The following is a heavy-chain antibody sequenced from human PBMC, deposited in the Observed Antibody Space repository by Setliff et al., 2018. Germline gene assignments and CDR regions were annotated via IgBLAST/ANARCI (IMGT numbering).Heavy chain of an antibody. V-gene: IGHV4-39*07. Sequence: SETLSLTCTVSGGSISSSSYYWGWIRQPPGKGLEWIGSIYYSGSTYYNPSLKSRVTISVDTSKNQFSLKLSSVTAADTAVYYCARGPGNWNYVGALDYWGQGTLVTVSS. CDR1: GGSISSSSYY. J-gene: IGHJ4*02. CDR3: ARGPGNWNYVGALDY. D-gene: IGHD1-7*01. CDR2: IYYSGST.